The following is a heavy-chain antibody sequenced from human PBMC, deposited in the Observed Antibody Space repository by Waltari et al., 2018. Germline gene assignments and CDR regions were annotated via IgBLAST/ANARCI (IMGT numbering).Heavy chain of an antibody. CDR2: ISRSSSDI. J-gene: IGHJ4*02. CDR3: ARDPGGYSSGTPPSEY. V-gene: IGHV3-21*05. CDR1: GFTFSSYS. Sequence: EVQLVESGGGLVKPGGSLRLSCAASGFTFSSYSMNWVRQPPGKGRGWVVCISRSSSDIYCADLVKCRFTISRDNAKKSLYLQMNSLRAEDTAVYYCARDPGGYSSGTPPSEYWGQGTLVTVSS. D-gene: IGHD2-15*01.